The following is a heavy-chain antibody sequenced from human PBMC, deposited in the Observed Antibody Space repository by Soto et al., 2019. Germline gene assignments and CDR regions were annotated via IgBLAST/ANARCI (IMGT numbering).Heavy chain of an antibody. CDR2: TYYRSKWYN. V-gene: IGHV6-1*01. CDR1: GDSVSSNSAA. CDR3: ARDVGHTYYYDSIGYYPNPQRYYYGMDV. Sequence: PSQTLSLTCAISGDSVSSNSAAWNWIRQSPSRGLEWLGRTYYRSKWYNDYAVSVKSRITINPDTSKNQFSLQLNSVTPEDTAMYYCARDVGHTYYYDSIGYYPNPQRYYYGMDVWGQGTTVTVSS. D-gene: IGHD3-22*01. J-gene: IGHJ6*02.